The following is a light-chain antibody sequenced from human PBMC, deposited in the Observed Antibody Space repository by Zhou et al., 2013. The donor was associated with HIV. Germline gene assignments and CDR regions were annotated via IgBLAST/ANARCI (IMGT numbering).Light chain of an antibody. CDR2: GTS. J-gene: IGKJ5*01. V-gene: IGKV3-20*01. CDR3: QQYGNSPPIT. CDR1: QSVSSSF. Sequence: EIVLTQSPGTLSLSPGERATLSCRASQSVSSSFLAWFQQKPGQAPRLLIYGTSNRATGIPDRFSGSGSGTDFTLTISRLEPEDFAVYYCQQYGNSPPITFGKDTTG.